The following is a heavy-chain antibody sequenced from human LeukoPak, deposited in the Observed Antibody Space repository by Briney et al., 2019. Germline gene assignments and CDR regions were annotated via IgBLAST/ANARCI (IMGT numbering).Heavy chain of an antibody. V-gene: IGHV1-8*03. Sequence: ASVKVSCKASGYTFTSYDINWVRQATGQGLEWMGWINPNSGNTGYAQKFQGRVTITRNTSISTAYMELSSLRSEDTAVYYCARGREQQLAPVDPWGQGTLVTVSS. CDR3: ARGREQQLAPVDP. CDR1: GYTFTSYD. J-gene: IGHJ5*02. CDR2: INPNSGNT. D-gene: IGHD6-13*01.